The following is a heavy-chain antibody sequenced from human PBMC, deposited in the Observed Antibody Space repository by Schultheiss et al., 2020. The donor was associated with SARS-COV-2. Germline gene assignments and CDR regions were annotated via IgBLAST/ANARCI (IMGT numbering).Heavy chain of an antibody. CDR2: ISGNGYST. D-gene: IGHD6-13*01. CDR1: GFSFSDFY. CDR3: VKDRGAAAGKRWFDP. Sequence: GGSLRLSCAASGFSFSDFYMAWIRQAPGKGLEWVSTISGNGYSTYYADSVKGRFTISRDNSKNTLYLQMSSLRAEDTAVYYCVKDRGAAAGKRWFDPWGQGTLVTVSS. V-gene: IGHV3-64D*06. J-gene: IGHJ5*02.